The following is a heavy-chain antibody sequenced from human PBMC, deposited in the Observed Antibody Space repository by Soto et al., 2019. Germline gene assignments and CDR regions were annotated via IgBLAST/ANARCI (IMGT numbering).Heavy chain of an antibody. D-gene: IGHD3-16*01. Sequence: PGGSLRLSCAASGFTFSTYFVHWVRQAPGKGLEWLAVISYDGSNKYYADSVKGRFTIFRDNSQNTVYLQMNSLRAEDTAVYYCAFDISMITSLGYWGQGTLVTVSS. CDR3: AFDISMITSLGY. CDR2: ISYDGSNK. J-gene: IGHJ4*02. CDR1: GFTFSTYF. V-gene: IGHV3-30-3*01.